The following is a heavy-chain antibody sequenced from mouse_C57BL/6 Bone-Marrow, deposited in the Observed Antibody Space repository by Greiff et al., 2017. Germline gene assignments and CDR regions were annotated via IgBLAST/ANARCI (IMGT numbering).Heavy chain of an antibody. J-gene: IGHJ4*01. Sequence: EVQRVESGGGLVKPGGSLKLSCAASGFTFSDYGMHWVRQAPEKGLEWVAYINSGSSAIYYAETVKGRFTISRDNAKNTLYLQMSSLRSEDTAMYYCARGDYGPKYCAMDYWGQGTSVTVSS. CDR2: INSGSSAI. CDR1: GFTFSDYG. V-gene: IGHV5-17*01. CDR3: ARGDYGPKYCAMDY. D-gene: IGHD2-4*01.